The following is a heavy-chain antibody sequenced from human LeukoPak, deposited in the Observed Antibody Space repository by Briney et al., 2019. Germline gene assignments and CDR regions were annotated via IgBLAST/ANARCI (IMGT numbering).Heavy chain of an antibody. V-gene: IGHV4-61*02. D-gene: IGHD1-26*01. CDR1: GGSINSGTYY. J-gene: IGHJ5*02. CDR3: ASSDGNWFDP. Sequence: SETLSLTCSFSGGSINSGTYYWKWIRQPPGKGLEWIGRLSTSGNTNYNPSLKSRVTISRDTSKNQFSLTLTSVIAADTAVYYCASSDGNWFDPWGQGTLVTVSS. CDR2: LSTSGNT.